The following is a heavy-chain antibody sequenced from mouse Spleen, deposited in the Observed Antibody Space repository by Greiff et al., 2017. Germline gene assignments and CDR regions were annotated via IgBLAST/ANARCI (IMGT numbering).Heavy chain of an antibody. J-gene: IGHJ4*01. D-gene: IGHD2-12*01. Sequence: VQLKESGPELVKPGASVKISCKASGYSFTGYYMNWVKQSPEKSLEWIGEINPSTGGTTYNQKFKAKATLTVDKSSSTAYMQLKSLTSEDSAVYYCARTYYSYYNYAMDYWGQGTSVTVSS. CDR3: ARTYYSYYNYAMDY. V-gene: IGHV1-42*01. CDR2: INPSTGGT. CDR1: GYSFTGYY.